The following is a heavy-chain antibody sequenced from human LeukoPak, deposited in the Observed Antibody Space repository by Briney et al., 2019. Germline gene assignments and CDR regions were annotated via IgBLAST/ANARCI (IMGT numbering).Heavy chain of an antibody. V-gene: IGHV1-2*02. Sequence: ASVKVSCKASGYTFTDFYIHWVRQAPGQGLEWMGWINPNSGGTNYAQKFQGRVTMTRDTSLSTAYMELSRLRSDDTAVYYCTRPLAGDGTAAAQFASWGQGTLVTVSS. J-gene: IGHJ4*02. D-gene: IGHD6-13*01. CDR3: TRPLAGDGTAAAQFAS. CDR1: GYTFTDFY. CDR2: INPNSGGT.